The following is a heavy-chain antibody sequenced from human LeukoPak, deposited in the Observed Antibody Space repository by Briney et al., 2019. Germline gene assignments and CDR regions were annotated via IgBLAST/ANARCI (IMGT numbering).Heavy chain of an antibody. CDR2: IYTSGST. D-gene: IGHD2-15*01. CDR3: ARSVEGYCSGGSCYSYYYYMDV. V-gene: IGHV4-61*02. Sequence: SETLSLTCTVSGGSISSGSYYWSWIRQPAGKGLEWIGRIYTSGSTNYNPSLKSRVTISVDTSKNQFSLKLSSVTAADTAVYYRARSVEGYCSGGSCYSYYYYMDVWGKGTTVTVSS. CDR1: GGSISSGSYY. J-gene: IGHJ6*03.